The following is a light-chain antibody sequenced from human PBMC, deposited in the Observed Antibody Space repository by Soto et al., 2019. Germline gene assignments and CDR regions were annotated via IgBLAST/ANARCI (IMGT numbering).Light chain of an antibody. CDR2: DVD. J-gene: IGLJ1*01. V-gene: IGLV2-14*01. CDR1: SSDVGGYNY. Sequence: QSALTQPASVSGSPGQSITISCTGTSSDVGGYNYVSWYQQYPGKAPKVMIYDVDSRPSGVSNRFSASKSGNTASLTISGLQAEDEADYYCSSYTSSSTNVFGTGTKVTVL. CDR3: SSYTSSSTNV.